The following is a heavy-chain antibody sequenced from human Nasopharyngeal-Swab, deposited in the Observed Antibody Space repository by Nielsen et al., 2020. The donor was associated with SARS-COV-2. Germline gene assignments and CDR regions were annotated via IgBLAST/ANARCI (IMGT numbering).Heavy chain of an antibody. CDR1: GFTFDTYW. CDR3: AGGNSNDY. J-gene: IGHJ4*02. V-gene: IGHV3-7*01. CDR2: IKQDGSVK. D-gene: IGHD2-21*01. Sequence: GESLKISCAASGFTFDTYWMAWVRQAPGKGLEWVANIKQDGSVKYYVDSVKGRFTISRDNAKNSLYLQMNSLRAEDTAVYHCAGGNSNDYWGQGTLVTVSS.